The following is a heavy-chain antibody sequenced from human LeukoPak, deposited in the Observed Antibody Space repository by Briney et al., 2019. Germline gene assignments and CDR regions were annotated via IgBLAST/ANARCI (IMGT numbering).Heavy chain of an antibody. V-gene: IGHV3-48*02. CDR2: ISSSGSTI. J-gene: IGHJ4*02. CDR3: ARDVAVAGTDFLPDY. Sequence: GGSLRLSCAASGFTFSNAWMTWVRQAPGKGLEWVSYISSSGSTIYYADSVKGRFTISRDNAKNSLYLQMNSLRDEDTAVYYCARDVAVAGTDFLPDYWGQGTLVTVSS. CDR1: GFTFSNAW. D-gene: IGHD6-19*01.